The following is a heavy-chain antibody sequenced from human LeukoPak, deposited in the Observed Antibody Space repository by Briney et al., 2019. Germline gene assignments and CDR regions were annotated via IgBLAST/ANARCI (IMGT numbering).Heavy chain of an antibody. Sequence: GGFLRLSCAASGFTFSNAWMSWVRQAPGKGLEWVGRIKSKTDGGTTDYAAPVKGRFTISRDDSKNTLYLQMNSLKTEDTAVYYCTTNLYCSSTSCYFDYWGQGTLVTVSS. D-gene: IGHD2-2*01. CDR2: IKSKTDGGTT. V-gene: IGHV3-15*01. J-gene: IGHJ4*02. CDR1: GFTFSNAW. CDR3: TTNLYCSSTSCYFDY.